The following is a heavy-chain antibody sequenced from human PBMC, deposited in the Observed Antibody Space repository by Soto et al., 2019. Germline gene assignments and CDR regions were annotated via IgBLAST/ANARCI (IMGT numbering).Heavy chain of an antibody. V-gene: IGHV1-69*01. CDR1: GGTFSSHV. CDR2: IMPIIGTA. D-gene: IGHD3-10*01. Sequence: QVQLVQSGAEVKKPGSSVKVSCKASGGTFSSHVFNWVRQAPGQGLEWKGGIMPIIGTANYAQKFQGRVTITGDESTSTASMELSSLRSEDTAVYYCARDLELRDGNISHLDYWGQGTLVTVSS. CDR3: ARDLELRDGNISHLDY. J-gene: IGHJ4*02.